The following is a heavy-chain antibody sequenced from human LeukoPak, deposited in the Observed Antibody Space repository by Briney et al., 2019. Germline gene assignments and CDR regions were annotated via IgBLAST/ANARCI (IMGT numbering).Heavy chain of an antibody. CDR1: GYTFTGYY. J-gene: IGHJ4*02. D-gene: IGHD1-26*01. V-gene: IGHV1-2*02. Sequence: ASVKVSCKASGYTFTGYYMHWVRQAPGQGLEWMGWINPNSGGTNYAQKFQGRVTMTRDTSISTAYMELSRLRSDDTAVYYCARVPEWELSYLDYWGQGTLVTVSS. CDR2: INPNSGGT. CDR3: ARVPEWELSYLDY.